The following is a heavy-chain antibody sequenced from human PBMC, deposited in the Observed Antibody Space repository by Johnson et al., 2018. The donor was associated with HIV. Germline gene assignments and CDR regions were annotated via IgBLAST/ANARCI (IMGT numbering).Heavy chain of an antibody. D-gene: IGHD3-22*01. CDR1: GFTFSNYA. Sequence: QVQLVESGGGVVQPGGSLRLSCVASGFTFSNYAMNWVRQAPGKGLEWVAVISYDGSNKHFAESVQGRFTVSRDNSKNILYLEMNSLRAEDTAVYYCARDVNYYDRSGSYGLHGAFDIWGQGTMVTVSS. J-gene: IGHJ3*02. CDR3: ARDVNYYDRSGSYGLHGAFDI. CDR2: ISYDGSNK. V-gene: IGHV3-30-3*01.